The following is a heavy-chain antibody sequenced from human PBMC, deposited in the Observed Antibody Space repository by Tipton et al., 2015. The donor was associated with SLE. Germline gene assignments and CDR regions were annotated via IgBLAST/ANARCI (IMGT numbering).Heavy chain of an antibody. J-gene: IGHJ3*02. CDR2: IYTSVST. D-gene: IGHD4-17*01. V-gene: IGHV4-61*09. CDR1: GGSISSGSYY. CDR3: ARVWDYGDYEVDYAFDI. Sequence: TLSLTCTVSGGSISSGSYYWSWIRQPAGKGLEWIGHIYTSVSTNYNPSLKSRVTISVDTSKNQFSLKLSSVTAADTAVYYCARVWDYGDYEVDYAFDIWGQGTMVTVSS.